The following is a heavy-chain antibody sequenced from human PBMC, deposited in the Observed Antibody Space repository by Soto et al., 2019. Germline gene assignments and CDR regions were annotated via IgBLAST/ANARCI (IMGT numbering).Heavy chain of an antibody. CDR1: GYTFTSYG. CDR2: ISAYNGNT. J-gene: IGHJ5*02. Sequence: QVQLVQSGAEVKKPGASVKVSCKASGYTFTSYGISWVRQAPGQGLEWMGWISAYNGNTNYAQKLQGRVTMTTDTATNTAYLELRSLRSDDTAVYYCARAYLASYYDVWSGYYSWFDPWGQGTLVTVSS. D-gene: IGHD3-3*01. CDR3: ARAYLASYYDVWSGYYSWFDP. V-gene: IGHV1-18*01.